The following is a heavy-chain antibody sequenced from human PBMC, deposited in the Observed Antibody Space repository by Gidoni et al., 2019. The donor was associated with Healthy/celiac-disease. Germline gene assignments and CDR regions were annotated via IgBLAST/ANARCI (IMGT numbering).Heavy chain of an antibody. Sequence: QVQLVQSGAEVKKPGASVQVSCKASGYPFTSYAMHWVRQAPGQRLEWMGWINAGNGNTKYAQKFQGRVTITRDTSASTAYMELSSLRSEDTAVYYCAREDYGDYYFDYWGQGTLITVSS. CDR1: GYPFTSYA. V-gene: IGHV1-3*01. CDR2: INAGNGNT. CDR3: AREDYGDYYFDY. J-gene: IGHJ4*02. D-gene: IGHD4-17*01.